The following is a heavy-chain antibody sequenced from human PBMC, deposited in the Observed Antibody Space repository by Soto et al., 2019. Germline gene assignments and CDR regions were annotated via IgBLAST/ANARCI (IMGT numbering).Heavy chain of an antibody. Sequence: QVQLQESGPGLVKPSETLYLTCAVSGASISRIGFHWGWIRQPPGQGLEWIGSIYDAGTTFYNSSLKSRVTISADTSKNHFSLRLTSVTAADTAVYYCARRGSGHTFDYWGQGTLVTVSS. D-gene: IGHD3-10*01. J-gene: IGHJ4*02. V-gene: IGHV4-39*01. CDR1: GASISRIGFH. CDR2: IYDAGTT. CDR3: ARRGSGHTFDY.